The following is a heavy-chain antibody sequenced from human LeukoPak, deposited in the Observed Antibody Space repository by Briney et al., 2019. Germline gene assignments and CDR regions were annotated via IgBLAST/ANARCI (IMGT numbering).Heavy chain of an antibody. V-gene: IGHV1-69*13. CDR3: ARDLHSSSWYTEVC. CDR2: IIPIFGTA. CDR1: GGTFSSYA. Sequence: GASVKVSCKASGGTFSSYAISWVRQAPGQGLEWMGGIIPIFGTANYAQKFQGRATITADESTSTAYMELSSLRSEDTAVCYCARDLHSSSWYTEVCWGQGTLVTVSS. D-gene: IGHD6-13*01. J-gene: IGHJ4*02.